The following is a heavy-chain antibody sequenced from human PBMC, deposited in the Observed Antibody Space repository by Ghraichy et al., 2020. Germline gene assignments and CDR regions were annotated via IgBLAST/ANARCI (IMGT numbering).Heavy chain of an antibody. D-gene: IGHD3-16*01. CDR3: ARVGDYYALDV. CDR2: IKQDGSEK. CDR1: GFTFRSYW. J-gene: IGHJ6*02. Sequence: GESLNISCAAAGFTFRSYWMSWVRQAPGKGLEWVANIKQDGSEKYYVDSVRGRFIISRDNAKNSLYLQMNSLRAEDTAVYYCARVGDYYALDVWGQGTTVTVSS. V-gene: IGHV3-7*03.